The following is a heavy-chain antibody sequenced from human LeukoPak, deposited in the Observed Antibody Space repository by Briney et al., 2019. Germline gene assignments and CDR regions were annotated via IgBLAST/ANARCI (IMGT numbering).Heavy chain of an antibody. CDR3: ARGQGLQGAFDI. CDR1: GGSFSGYY. V-gene: IGHV4-34*01. CDR2: INHSGST. J-gene: IGHJ3*02. D-gene: IGHD4-11*01. Sequence: SETLSLSCAVYGGSFSGYYWSWIRQPPGKGLEWIGEINHSGSTNYNPSLKSRVTISVDTSKNQFSLKLSSVTAADTAVYYCARGQGLQGAFDIWGQGTMVTVSS.